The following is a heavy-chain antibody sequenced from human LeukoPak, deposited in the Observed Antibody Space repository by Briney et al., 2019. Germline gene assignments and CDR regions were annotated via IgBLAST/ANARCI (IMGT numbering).Heavy chain of an antibody. CDR1: GYTFTSYY. Sequence: GASVKVSCKASGYTFTSYYMHWVRQALGQGLEWMGLISPTGGSTGYAQKFQGRVTMTRDMSTSTDYMELSSLRSEDTAIYYCARDNSVGDNAWWFDPWGQGTLVTASS. CDR3: ARDNSVGDNAWWFDP. CDR2: ISPTGGST. V-gene: IGHV1-46*01. D-gene: IGHD1-26*01. J-gene: IGHJ5*02.